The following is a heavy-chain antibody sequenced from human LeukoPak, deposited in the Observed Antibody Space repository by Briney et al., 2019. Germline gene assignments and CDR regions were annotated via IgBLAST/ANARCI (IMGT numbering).Heavy chain of an antibody. CDR1: GGSISSSSYY. Sequence: SETLSLTCTVSGGSISSSSYYWGWIRQPPGKGLEWIGSIYYSGSTYYNPSLKSRVTISVDTSKNQFSLKLSSVTAADTAVYYCARAAYYYGSGSYKPQLDYWGQGTLVTVSS. CDR3: ARAAYYYGSGSYKPQLDY. CDR2: IYYSGST. D-gene: IGHD3-10*01. V-gene: IGHV4-39*07. J-gene: IGHJ4*02.